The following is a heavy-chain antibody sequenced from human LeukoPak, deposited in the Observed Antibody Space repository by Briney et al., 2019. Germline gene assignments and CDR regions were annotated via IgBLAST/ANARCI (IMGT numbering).Heavy chain of an antibody. D-gene: IGHD6-19*01. CDR1: GFTFSSYS. V-gene: IGHV3-21*01. Sequence: PGGSLRLSCAASGFTFSSYSMNWVRQAPGKGLEWVSSISRSSSYIYYADSVKGRFTISRDNAKNSLYLQMNSLRAEDTAVYYCARDRGSGWYRDPDYWGQGTLVTVSS. J-gene: IGHJ4*02. CDR2: ISRSSSYI. CDR3: ARDRGSGWYRDPDY.